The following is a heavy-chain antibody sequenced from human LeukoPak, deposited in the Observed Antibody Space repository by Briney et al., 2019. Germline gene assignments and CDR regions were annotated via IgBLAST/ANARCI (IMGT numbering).Heavy chain of an antibody. CDR3: ARLSSSWTGAFDI. CDR1: GYTFTSYD. CDR2: MNPNSGNT. D-gene: IGHD6-13*01. V-gene: IGHV1-8*01. Sequence: ASVKVSCKASGYTFTSYDINWVRQATGQGLEWMGWMNPNSGNTGYAQKFQGRVTMTRNTSISTAYMELSRLRSDDTAVYYCARLSSSWTGAFDIWGQGTMVTVSS. J-gene: IGHJ3*02.